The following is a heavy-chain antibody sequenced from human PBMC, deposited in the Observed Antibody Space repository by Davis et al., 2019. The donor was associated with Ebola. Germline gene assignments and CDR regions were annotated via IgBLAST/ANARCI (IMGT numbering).Heavy chain of an antibody. CDR2: ISSSSSYI. Sequence: LSLTCAASGFTFSSYSMNWVRQAPGKGLEWVSSISSSSSYIYYADSVKGRFTISRDNAKNSLYLQMNSLRAEDTAVYYCARDWCSSTSCYYGMDVWGQGTTVTVSS. V-gene: IGHV3-21*01. CDR3: ARDWCSSTSCYYGMDV. CDR1: GFTFSSYS. J-gene: IGHJ6*02. D-gene: IGHD2-2*01.